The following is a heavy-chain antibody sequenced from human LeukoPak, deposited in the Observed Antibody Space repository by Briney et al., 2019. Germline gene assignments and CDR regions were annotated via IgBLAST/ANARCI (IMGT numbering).Heavy chain of an antibody. CDR2: INHSGST. CDR3: ARDISSSSARNFDY. J-gene: IGHJ4*02. V-gene: IGHV4-34*01. CDR1: GGSFSGYY. D-gene: IGHD6-6*01. Sequence: SETLSLTCAVYGGSFSGYYWSWIRQPPGKGLEWIGEINHSGSTNYNPSLKSRVTISVDTSKNQFSLKLSSVTAADTAVYYCARDISSSSARNFDYWGQGTLVTVSS.